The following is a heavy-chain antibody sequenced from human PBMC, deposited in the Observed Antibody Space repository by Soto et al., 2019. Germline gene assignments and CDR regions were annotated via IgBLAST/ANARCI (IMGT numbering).Heavy chain of an antibody. Sequence: QVQLVQSGAEVKKPGASVKVSCKASGYTFTSYYMHWVRQAPGQGLEWMGIINPSGGSTSYAQKFQCRATMTSDTSTSTVSMDLSSLRSEDMAVYYCSRGGLRPDYWGHGTLVVVSS. V-gene: IGHV1-46*03. CDR3: SRGGLRPDY. D-gene: IGHD6-25*01. J-gene: IGHJ4*01. CDR2: INPSGGST. CDR1: GYTFTSYY.